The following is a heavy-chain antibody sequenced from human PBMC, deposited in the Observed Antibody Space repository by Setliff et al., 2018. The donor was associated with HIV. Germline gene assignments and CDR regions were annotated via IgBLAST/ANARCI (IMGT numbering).Heavy chain of an antibody. CDR3: ARVIEGGSGSMDY. V-gene: IGHV4-59*11. CDR1: GGSISSHY. CDR2: IYYSGST. J-gene: IGHJ4*02. Sequence: LSLTCTVSGGSISSHYWGWIRQPPGKGLEWIGYIYYSGSTNYNPSLKSRVTISVDTSKNQFSLKLSSVTAADTAVYYCARVIEGGSGSMDYWGQGTLVTVSS. D-gene: IGHD3-22*01.